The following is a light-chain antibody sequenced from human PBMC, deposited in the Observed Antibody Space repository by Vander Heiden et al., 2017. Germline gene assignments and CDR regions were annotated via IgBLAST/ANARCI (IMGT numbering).Light chain of an antibody. CDR3: QQYVCAET. CDR1: PTVLNTSNTHTH. V-gene: IGKV4-1*01. CDR2: GAS. Sequence: KSPRPLALSLGDGAIIYCKCSPTVLNTSNTHTHFAWIQPQPRQPPQLLHYGASTLECGVPDRCSGGGGGTDFTLTSSGLQPEDVAVYYCQQYVCAETFGQGTKVEIK. J-gene: IGKJ2*01.